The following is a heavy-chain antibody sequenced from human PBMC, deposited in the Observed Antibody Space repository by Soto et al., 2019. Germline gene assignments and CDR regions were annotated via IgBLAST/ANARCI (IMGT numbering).Heavy chain of an antibody. CDR3: ARLRYLKTGDGYNKEYYYYYYGMDV. CDR2: IYYSGST. D-gene: IGHD5-12*01. V-gene: IGHV4-61*08. J-gene: IGHJ6*02. Sequence: SDTLSLTCTVSCGSISSGGYYWSWIRQHPGKGLEWIGYIYYSGSTYYNPSLKSRVTISVDTSKNQFSLKLSSVTAADTAVYNCARLRYLKTGDGYNKEYYYYYYGMDVWGQATTVTVSS. CDR1: CGSISSGGYY.